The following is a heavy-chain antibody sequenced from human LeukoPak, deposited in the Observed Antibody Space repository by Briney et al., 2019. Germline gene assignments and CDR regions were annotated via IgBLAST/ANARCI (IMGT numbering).Heavy chain of an antibody. Sequence: GGSLRLSCAASGFTFSSYAMGWVRQAPGKGLEWVSAISGSGGSTYYADSVKGRFTISRDNSKNTLYLQMNSLRAEDTAVYYCAKSPWLVPFYFDYWGQGTLVTVSS. CDR2: ISGSGGST. CDR3: AKSPWLVPFYFDY. D-gene: IGHD6-19*01. CDR1: GFTFSSYA. J-gene: IGHJ4*02. V-gene: IGHV3-23*01.